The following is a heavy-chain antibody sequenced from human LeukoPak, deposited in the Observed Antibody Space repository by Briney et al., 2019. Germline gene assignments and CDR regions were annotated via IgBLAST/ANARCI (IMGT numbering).Heavy chain of an antibody. CDR2: IYYSGST. Sequence: PSETLSLTCTVSGGSISSSTYYWGWIRQPPGKGLEWIGNIYYSGSTYYNPSLRSRVTISVDTSKNQFSLKLSSVTAADTAVYYCARDGSYYRYFDYWGQGTLVTVSS. CDR1: GGSISSSTYY. CDR3: ARDGSYYRYFDY. D-gene: IGHD1-26*01. J-gene: IGHJ4*02. V-gene: IGHV4-39*07.